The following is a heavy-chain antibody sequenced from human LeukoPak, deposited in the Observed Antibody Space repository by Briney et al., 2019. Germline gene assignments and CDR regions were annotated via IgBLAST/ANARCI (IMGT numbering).Heavy chain of an antibody. Sequence: PGRSLRLSCAASGFTFDDYAMHWVRHAPGKGLEWVSGISWNSGSIGYADSVKGRFTISRDNAKNSLYLQMNSLRAEDTALYYCAKGRTYGGNTFFDYWGQGTLVTVSS. CDR3: AKGRTYGGNTFFDY. D-gene: IGHD4-23*01. CDR1: GFTFDDYA. J-gene: IGHJ4*02. CDR2: ISWNSGSI. V-gene: IGHV3-9*01.